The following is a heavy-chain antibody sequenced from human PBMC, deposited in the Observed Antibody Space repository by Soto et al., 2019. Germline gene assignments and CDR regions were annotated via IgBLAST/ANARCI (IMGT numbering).Heavy chain of an antibody. J-gene: IGHJ3*01. V-gene: IGHV4-59*01. CDR2: IYSSGST. D-gene: IGHD6-19*01. CDR3: ARDGGYSSGWSEAFAV. CDR1: GGSISSYY. Sequence: TSETLSLTCTVSGGSISSYYWSWIRQPPGKELEWIGYIYSSGSTQYNPSLKSRVSISVDMSRNQFSLKLTSVTAADTAVYYCARDGGYSSGWSEAFAVWGQGTMVTVSS.